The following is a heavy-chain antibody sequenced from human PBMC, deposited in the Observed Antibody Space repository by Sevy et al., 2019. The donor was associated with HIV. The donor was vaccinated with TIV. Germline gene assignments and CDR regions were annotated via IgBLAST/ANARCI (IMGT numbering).Heavy chain of an antibody. V-gene: IGHV4-59*08. D-gene: IGHD3-10*01. CDR3: ARHVHYGSGSYSYFDY. CDR1: DGSISNYY. J-gene: IGHJ4*02. CDR2: IYNSGGT. Sequence: SETLSLTCTVSDGSISNYYWSWIRQPPGKGLEWIGSIYNSGGTNNNPSLKRRVTVSVDTSKNQFSLKLSSVTAADSAVYYCARHVHYGSGSYSYFDYWGQGTLVTVSS.